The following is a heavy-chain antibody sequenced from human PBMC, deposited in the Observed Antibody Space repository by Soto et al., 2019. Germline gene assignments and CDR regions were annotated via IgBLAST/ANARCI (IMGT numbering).Heavy chain of an antibody. CDR2: IIPIFRTP. CDR3: ARDKDRKQLVGNYYYALDV. Sequence: QVQLVQSGAEVVKPGSSVKVSCKASGDTFDTFAISWVRQAPGQGLEWMGGIIPIFRTPDYGQKFQGRGPITADESTGTAYLGLSRLTSEATAVYYCARDKDRKQLVGNYYYALDVWGQGTTVTVPS. J-gene: IGHJ6*02. D-gene: IGHD1-1*01. CDR1: GDTFDTFA. V-gene: IGHV1-69*12.